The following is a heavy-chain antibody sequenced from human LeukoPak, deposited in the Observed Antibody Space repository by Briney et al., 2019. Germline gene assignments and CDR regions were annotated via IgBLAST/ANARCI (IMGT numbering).Heavy chain of an antibody. Sequence: RSGGSLRLSCAASGFTFSSYAMHWVRQAPGKGLEWVAVISYDGSNKYYADSVKGRFTISRDNSKNTLYLQMNSLRAEDTAVYYCARNYDVLTGYYALMYWGQGTLVAVSS. CDR2: ISYDGSNK. CDR1: GFTFSSYA. CDR3: ARNYDVLTGYYALMY. D-gene: IGHD3-9*01. V-gene: IGHV3-30-3*01. J-gene: IGHJ4*02.